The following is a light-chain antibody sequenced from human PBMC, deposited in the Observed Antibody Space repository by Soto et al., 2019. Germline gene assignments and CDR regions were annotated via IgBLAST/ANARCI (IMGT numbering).Light chain of an antibody. V-gene: IGKV3-15*01. CDR1: QSVSSD. CDR3: QQYNNWPRT. J-gene: IGKJ1*01. CDR2: GAS. Sequence: EIVMTQSPATLSVSPGERATLSCRASQSVSSDLAWYHQKPGQAPRLLIYGASTRATGIPARFSGSGSGTEFTLTINSLQSEDFAVYYCQQYNNWPRTFGPGTKV.